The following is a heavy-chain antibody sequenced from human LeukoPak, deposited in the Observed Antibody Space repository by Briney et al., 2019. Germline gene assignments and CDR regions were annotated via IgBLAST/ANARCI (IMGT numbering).Heavy chain of an antibody. CDR2: INPNSGGT. V-gene: IGHV1-2*02. CDR3: ARVIWGAVAFDI. CDR1: GYTFTGYY. J-gene: IGHJ3*02. Sequence: ASVKVSCKASGYTFTGYYMHWVRQAPGQGLEWMGWINPNSGGTNYAQKFQGRVTMTRDTSISTAYMELSRLRSDDTAVYYCARVIWGAVAFDIWGQGTMVTVSS. D-gene: IGHD3-16*01.